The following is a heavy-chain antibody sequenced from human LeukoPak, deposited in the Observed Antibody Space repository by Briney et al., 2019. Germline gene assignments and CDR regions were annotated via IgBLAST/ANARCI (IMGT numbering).Heavy chain of an antibody. CDR2: IYYSGST. D-gene: IGHD6-13*01. J-gene: IGHJ4*02. CDR3: ARLEAAAAPFDY. Sequence: SETLSLTCTVSGGSISSSSYYWGWIRQPPGKGLEWIGSIYYSGSTYYNPSLKSRVTISVDTSKNQFSLKLSSVTAADTAVYYCARLEAAAAPFDYWGRGTLVTVSS. V-gene: IGHV4-39*01. CDR1: GGSISSSSYY.